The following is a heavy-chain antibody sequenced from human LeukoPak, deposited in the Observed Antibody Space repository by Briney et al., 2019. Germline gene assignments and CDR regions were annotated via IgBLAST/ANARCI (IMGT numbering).Heavy chain of an antibody. CDR3: ARHPPYYYDSRSIDH. J-gene: IGHJ4*02. CDR2: IYYSGST. CDR1: GGSISSSSYY. V-gene: IGHV4-39*01. D-gene: IGHD3-22*01. Sequence: NPSETLSLTCTVSGGSISSSSYYWGWIRQPPGKGLEWIGSIYYSGSTYYNPSLKSRVTISVDTSKNQFSLKLSSVTAADTAVYYCARHPPYYYDSRSIDHWGQGTLVTVSS.